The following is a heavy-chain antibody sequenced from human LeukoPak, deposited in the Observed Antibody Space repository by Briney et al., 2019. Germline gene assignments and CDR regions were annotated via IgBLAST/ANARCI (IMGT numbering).Heavy chain of an antibody. CDR3: ARATYGSGSYYVVNFDY. CDR1: GDSIRSFY. D-gene: IGHD3-10*01. V-gene: IGHV4-59*01. J-gene: IGHJ4*02. Sequence: SETLSLTCTVSGDSIRSFYWNWIRQSPGKGLEWIGYIYQSGNTNYSPSLKSRLTMSIDTSKNQFSLNLNSVTAADTAVYYCARATYGSGSYYVVNFDYWGQGTLVTVSS. CDR2: IYQSGNT.